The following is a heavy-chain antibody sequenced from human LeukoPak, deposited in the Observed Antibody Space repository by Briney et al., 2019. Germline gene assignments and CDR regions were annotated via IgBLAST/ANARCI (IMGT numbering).Heavy chain of an antibody. J-gene: IGHJ3*02. CDR3: ARAEIVVVPAAPGAFDI. CDR2: IISSSSTI. CDR1: GFTFSSYS. D-gene: IGHD2-2*01. Sequence: GGSLRLSCAAAGFTFSSYSMNWVRQAPGKGLEGGSYIISSSSTIYYADSVKGRFTISRDNAKNSLYLQMNSLRAEDTAVYYCARAEIVVVPAAPGAFDIWGQGTMVTVSS. V-gene: IGHV3-48*01.